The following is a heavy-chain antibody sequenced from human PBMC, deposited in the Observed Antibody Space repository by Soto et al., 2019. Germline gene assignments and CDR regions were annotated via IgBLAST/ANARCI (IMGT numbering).Heavy chain of an antibody. CDR3: ARDLGYCSSTSCYYYYYYGMDV. Sequence: GGSLRLSCAASGFTFSSYGMHWVRQAPGKGLEWVAVIWYDGSNKYYADSVKGRFTISRDNSKNTPYLQMNSLRAEDTAVYYCARDLGYCSSTSCYYYYYYGMDVWGQGTTVTVSS. V-gene: IGHV3-33*01. J-gene: IGHJ6*02. D-gene: IGHD2-2*01. CDR2: IWYDGSNK. CDR1: GFTFSSYG.